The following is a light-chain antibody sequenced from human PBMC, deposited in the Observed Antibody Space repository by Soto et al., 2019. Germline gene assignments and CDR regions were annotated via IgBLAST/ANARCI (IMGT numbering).Light chain of an antibody. CDR2: DAS. CDR3: RRVTTCLRP. CDR1: HSVGTY. J-gene: IGKJ1*01. V-gene: IGKV3-11*01. Sequence: DIVLTQSPATLSLSPGERATLSCRASHSVGTYLAWYQQKPGQAPSLLIFDASNRATGIPARFSGSGSGTVFPLTFASLELEDFAFYSCRRVTTCLRPFGQGPRV.